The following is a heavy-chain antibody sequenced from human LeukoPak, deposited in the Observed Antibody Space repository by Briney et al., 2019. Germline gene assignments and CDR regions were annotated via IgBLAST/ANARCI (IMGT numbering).Heavy chain of an antibody. CDR2: IWYDGSNK. Sequence: PGXGXXWXAXIWYDGSNKYYADSVKGRFTISRDNSKNTLYLQMNSLRAEDTAVYYCAKEYYDSSGCLDYWGQGTLVTVSS. V-gene: IGHV3-33*06. D-gene: IGHD3-22*01. J-gene: IGHJ4*02. CDR3: AKEYYDSSGCLDY.